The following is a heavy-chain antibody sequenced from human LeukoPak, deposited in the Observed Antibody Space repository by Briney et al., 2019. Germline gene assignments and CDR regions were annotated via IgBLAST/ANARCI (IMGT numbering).Heavy chain of an antibody. CDR2: ISYDRSKK. CDR3: ARDNYGMDV. J-gene: IGHJ6*02. V-gene: IGHV3-30-3*01. Sequence: TGGSLRLSCAAAGFIFNTYAINWVRQAPGKGLDWVAVISYDRSKKYYADSVKGRFTISRDDSKNTLYLQMNSLRGEDTAVYYCARDNYGMDVWGQGTTVTVSS. CDR1: GFIFNTYA.